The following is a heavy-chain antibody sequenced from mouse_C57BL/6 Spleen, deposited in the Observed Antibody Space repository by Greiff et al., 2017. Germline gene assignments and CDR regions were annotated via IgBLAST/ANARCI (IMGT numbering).Heavy chain of an antibody. J-gene: IGHJ2*01. V-gene: IGHV1-58*01. CDR2: IYIGNGYT. D-gene: IGHD1-1*01. CDR1: GYTFTSYG. CDR3: SRFLRSYCYY. Sequence: EVQLQQSGAELVRPGSSVKMSCKTSGYTFTSYGINWVKQRPGQGLEWIGYIYIGNGYTDYNEKFKGKATLTSDKSSSTAYMQLSSLTSEDSAIYFCSRFLRSYCYYWGQGTTLTVSS.